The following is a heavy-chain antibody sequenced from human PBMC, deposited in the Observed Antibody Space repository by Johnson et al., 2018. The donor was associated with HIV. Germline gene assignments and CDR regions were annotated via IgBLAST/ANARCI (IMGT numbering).Heavy chain of an antibody. CDR2: INWDGGST. D-gene: IGHD3-22*01. CDR1: GFTFDDYG. Sequence: VQLVESGGGVLRPGGSLRLSCAASGFTFDDYGMNWVRQGPGKGLEWVSGINWDGGSTGSADSVQGRFTISRDNSKNTLYLQMNSLRAEDTAVYYCARVRTGDSSGYHDAFDIWGQGTMVTVSS. J-gene: IGHJ3*02. CDR3: ARVRTGDSSGYHDAFDI. V-gene: IGHV3-20*04.